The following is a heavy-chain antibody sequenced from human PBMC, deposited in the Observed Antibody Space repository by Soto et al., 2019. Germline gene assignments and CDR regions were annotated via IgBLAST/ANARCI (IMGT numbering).Heavy chain of an antibody. CDR1: GFTFSSYA. J-gene: IGHJ4*02. V-gene: IGHV3-30-3*01. CDR2: ISYDGSNK. Sequence: GGSLRLSCAASGFTFSSYAMHWVRQAPGKGLEWVAVISYDGSNKYYADSVKGRFTISRDNSKSTLYLQMKSLRAEDTAVYYCARGKATLIDYWGQGTLVTVSS. D-gene: IGHD5-12*01. CDR3: ARGKATLIDY.